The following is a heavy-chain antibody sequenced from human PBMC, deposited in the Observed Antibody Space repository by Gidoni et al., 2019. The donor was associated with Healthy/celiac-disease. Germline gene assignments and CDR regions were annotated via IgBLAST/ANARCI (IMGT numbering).Heavy chain of an antibody. V-gene: IGHV1-69*01. CDR1: GGTFSRYS. CDR3: ARDIEGIAVAGPHYYYYGMDV. D-gene: IGHD6-19*01. CDR2: IIPIFGTA. Sequence: QVQLVQSGAEVKKPGSSVKVSCKASGGTFSRYSISWVRQAPGQGLEWMGGIIPIFGTANYAQKFQGRVTITADESTSTAYMELSSLRSEDTAVYYCARDIEGIAVAGPHYYYYGMDVWGQGTTVTVSS. J-gene: IGHJ6*02.